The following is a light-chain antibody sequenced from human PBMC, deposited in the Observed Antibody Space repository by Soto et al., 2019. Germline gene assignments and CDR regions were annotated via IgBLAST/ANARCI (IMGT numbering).Light chain of an antibody. CDR2: DVS. J-gene: IGLJ2*01. CDR3: SSYTSSSSHVV. CDR1: SSDVGGYNY. Sequence: QSVLTQPASVSGSPGQWITISCTGTSSDVGGYNYVSWYQQHPGKAPKLMIYDVSNRPSGVSNRFSGSKSGNTASLTISGLQAEDEADYYRSSYTSSSSHVVFGGGTKLTVL. V-gene: IGLV2-14*01.